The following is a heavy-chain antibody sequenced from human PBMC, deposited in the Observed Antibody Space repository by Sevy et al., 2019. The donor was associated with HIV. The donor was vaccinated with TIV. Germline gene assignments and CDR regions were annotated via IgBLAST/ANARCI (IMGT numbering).Heavy chain of an antibody. CDR1: GFTFSSYT. J-gene: IGHJ6*02. CDR3: AGNGGYADYGMDV. V-gene: IGHV3-48*01. Sequence: GGSLRLSCAASGFTFSSYTMNWVRQAPGKGLEWLSCSSPISSSAYYADSVQGRFTISRDNAKNSLYLQMNSLRPDDTAVYYCAGNGGYADYGMDVWGQGTTVTVSS. CDR2: SSPISSSA. D-gene: IGHD5-12*01.